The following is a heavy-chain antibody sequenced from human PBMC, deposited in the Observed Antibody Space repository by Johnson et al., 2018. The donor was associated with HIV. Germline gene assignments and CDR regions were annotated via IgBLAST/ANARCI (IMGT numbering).Heavy chain of an antibody. D-gene: IGHD6-19*01. Sequence: VQLVESGGGLVQPGGSLKLSCAASGFTFSGSAVHWVRQASGKGLEWVGRIRGRAHNYAPAYAASVKGRSTISRDDSKNTAYLETNSLKTEDTAMYYCTRLGSGWGGDIWGQGTMVTVSS. CDR2: IRGRAHNYAP. CDR3: TRLGSGWGGDI. V-gene: IGHV3-73*01. CDR1: GFTFSGSA. J-gene: IGHJ3*02.